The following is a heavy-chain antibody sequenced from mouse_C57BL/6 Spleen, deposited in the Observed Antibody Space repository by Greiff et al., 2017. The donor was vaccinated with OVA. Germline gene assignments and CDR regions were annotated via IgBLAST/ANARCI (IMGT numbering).Heavy chain of an antibody. J-gene: IGHJ4*01. Sequence: EVKLVESGGGLVQPGGSMKLSCVASGFTFSNYWMNWVRQSPEKGLEWVAQIRLKSDNYATNYEESGKGRFTISRDDSKSSVYLQMNNLRAEDTGIYYCTETTVVPDYYAMDYWGQGPSVTVSS. V-gene: IGHV6-3*01. CDR1: GFTFSNYW. CDR2: IRLKSDNYAT. CDR3: TETTVVPDYYAMDY. D-gene: IGHD1-1*01.